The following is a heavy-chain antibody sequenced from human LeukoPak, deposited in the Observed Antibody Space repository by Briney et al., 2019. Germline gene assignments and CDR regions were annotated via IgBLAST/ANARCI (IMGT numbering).Heavy chain of an antibody. Sequence: GGSLRLSCAPSRFTFSSYSMNWVRQAPEKGLEWVSYISSSSSYIYYADSVKGRFTISRDNAKNSLYLQMNSLRAEDTAVYYCARDLGGSYDYWGQGTLVTV. CDR1: RFTFSSYS. CDR2: ISSSSSYI. J-gene: IGHJ4*02. CDR3: ARDLGGSYDY. V-gene: IGHV3-21*01. D-gene: IGHD1-26*01.